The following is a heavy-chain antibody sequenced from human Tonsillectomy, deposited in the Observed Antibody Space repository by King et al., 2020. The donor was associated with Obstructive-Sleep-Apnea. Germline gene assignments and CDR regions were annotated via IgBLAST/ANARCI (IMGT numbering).Heavy chain of an antibody. CDR2: INPSGCSA. J-gene: IGHJ4*02. D-gene: IGHD1-26*01. V-gene: IGHV1-46*01. CDR1: GYTFTSYY. CDR3: ASTHSGSYYPCDY. Sequence: VQLVESGAEVKKPGASVKVSCKASGYTFTSYYMHWGRQAPGQGLEWMGIINPSGCSASYAQKFQGRGTMTRDTSTSSVYMELSSLRSEDTAVYYCASTHSGSYYPCDYWGQGTLVTVSS.